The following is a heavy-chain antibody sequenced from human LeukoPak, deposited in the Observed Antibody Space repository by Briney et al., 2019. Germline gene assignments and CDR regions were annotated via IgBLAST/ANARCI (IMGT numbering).Heavy chain of an antibody. J-gene: IGHJ4*02. D-gene: IGHD6-19*01. V-gene: IGHV3-48*01. CDR1: GFTFSSYS. CDR3: ARELEQWGVDY. CDR2: ISSSSSTI. Sequence: GGSLRLPCAASGFTFSSYSMHWVRQAPGKGLEWVSYISSSSSTIYYADSVKGRFTISRDNAKNSLYLQMNSLRAEDTAVYYCARELEQWGVDYWGQGTLVTVSS.